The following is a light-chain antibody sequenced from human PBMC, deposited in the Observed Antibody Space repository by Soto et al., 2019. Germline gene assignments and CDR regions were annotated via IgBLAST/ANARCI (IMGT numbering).Light chain of an antibody. Sequence: QSALTQPRSVSGSPGQSVTISCTGTSSDVGGYNSVSWYQQHPGKAPKLMIYAVTKRPSGVPARFSGSKSGNTASLTISGLQAEDEADYYCCSYAGTYTHVFGTGTKVTVL. V-gene: IGLV2-11*01. CDR1: SSDVGGYNS. CDR3: CSYAGTYTHV. CDR2: AVT. J-gene: IGLJ1*01.